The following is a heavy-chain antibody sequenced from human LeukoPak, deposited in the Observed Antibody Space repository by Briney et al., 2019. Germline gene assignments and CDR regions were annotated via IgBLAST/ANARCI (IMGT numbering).Heavy chain of an antibody. CDR1: GYTFTSYA. D-gene: IGHD6-13*01. V-gene: IGHV1-3*01. CDR2: INAGNGNT. CDR3: ARVQLVLGAFDI. Sequence: ASVKVSCTASGYTFTSYAMHWVRQAPGQRLEWMGWINAGNGNTKYSQEFQGRVTITRDTSASTTYMELSSLRSEDTAVYYCARVQLVLGAFDIWGQGTMVTVSS. J-gene: IGHJ3*02.